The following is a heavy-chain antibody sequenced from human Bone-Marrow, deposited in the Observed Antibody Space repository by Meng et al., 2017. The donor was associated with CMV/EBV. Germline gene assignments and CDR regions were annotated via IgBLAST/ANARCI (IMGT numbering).Heavy chain of an antibody. V-gene: IGHV1-69*10. J-gene: IGHJ4*02. CDR1: GGTFSNYA. CDR2: IIPILGIA. Sequence: SVKVSCKASGGTFSNYAISWVRQAPGQGLEWMGGIIPILGIANYAQKFQGRVTITADKSTSTAYMELSSLRSEDTAVYYCARGRYYGSGSYGAPYYFDYWGQGTLVTVSS. D-gene: IGHD3-10*01. CDR3: ARGRYYGSGSYGAPYYFDY.